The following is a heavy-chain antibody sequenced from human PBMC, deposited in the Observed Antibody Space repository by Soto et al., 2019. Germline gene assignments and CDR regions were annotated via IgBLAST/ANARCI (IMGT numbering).Heavy chain of an antibody. CDR1: GFTFSSYS. CDR3: ARDLPLGTIFGVVKNAWVDY. CDR2: ISSSSSYI. D-gene: IGHD3-3*01. J-gene: IGHJ4*02. Sequence: GGSLRLSCAASGFTFSSYSMNWVRQAPGKGLEWVSSISSSSSYIYYADSVKGRFTISRDNAKNSLYLQMNSLRAEDTAVYYCARDLPLGTIFGVVKNAWVDYWGQGTLVTVSS. V-gene: IGHV3-21*01.